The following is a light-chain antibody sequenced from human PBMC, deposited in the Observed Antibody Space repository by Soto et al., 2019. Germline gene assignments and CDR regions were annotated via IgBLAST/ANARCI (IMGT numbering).Light chain of an antibody. CDR2: AAS. CDR3: QQSSRSPVT. J-gene: IGKJ5*01. V-gene: IGKV3-20*01. Sequence: EIVLTQSPDTLSLSPGERATHSCGASQSISSDYLAWYQQKPGQVPRLLMSAASSRATGIPDRFSGSGSGTDFTLTISRLEPEDFAVYYCQQSSRSPVTLGQGTRLEIK. CDR1: QSISSDY.